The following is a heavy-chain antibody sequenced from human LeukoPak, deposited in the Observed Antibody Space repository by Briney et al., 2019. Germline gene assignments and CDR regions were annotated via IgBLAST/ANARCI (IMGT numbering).Heavy chain of an antibody. Sequence: ASVKVSCKASGYTFTSYDINWVRQATGQGLEWMGWMNPNSGNTGYAQKFQGRVTITRNTSISTAYMELSSLRSEDTAVYYCARGLGYCSSTSCYTLDYWGQGTLVTVSS. V-gene: IGHV1-8*03. CDR1: GYTFTSYD. CDR2: MNPNSGNT. CDR3: ARGLGYCSSTSCYTLDY. J-gene: IGHJ4*02. D-gene: IGHD2-2*02.